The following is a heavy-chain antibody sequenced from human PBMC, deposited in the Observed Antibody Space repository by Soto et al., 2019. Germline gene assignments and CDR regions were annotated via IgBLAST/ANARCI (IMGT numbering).Heavy chain of an antibody. CDR1: GLTSSTYS. CDR3: ARGMGHFDH. D-gene: IGHD1-26*01. Sequence: VQLVESGGALVKRGGSLPPPCPPPGLTSSTYSRNWVRQTPGRGLEWVSSITPSSTYFYYADSVKGRFAISRDNAKNSVSLRMDSLRVEDSAIYYCARGMGHFDHWGQGILVTVSS. V-gene: IGHV3-21*02. J-gene: IGHJ4*02. CDR2: ITPSSTYF.